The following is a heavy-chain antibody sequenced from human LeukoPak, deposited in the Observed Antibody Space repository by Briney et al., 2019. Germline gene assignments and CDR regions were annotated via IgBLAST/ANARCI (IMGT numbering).Heavy chain of an antibody. J-gene: IGHJ4*02. CDR3: ASGHSSSWFYFDY. Sequence: GESLKISCKGSGYSFTSYWIGWVRQAPGQGLEWMGWISAYNGNTNYAQKLQGRVTMTTDTSTSTAYMELRSLRSDDTAVYYCASGHSSSWFYFDYWGQGTLVTVSS. CDR2: ISAYNGNT. V-gene: IGHV1-18*04. CDR1: GYSFTSYW. D-gene: IGHD6-13*01.